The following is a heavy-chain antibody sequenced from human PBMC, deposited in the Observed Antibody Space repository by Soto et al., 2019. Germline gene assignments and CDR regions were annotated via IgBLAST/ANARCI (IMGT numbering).Heavy chain of an antibody. CDR3: ARTSLAAGWFDP. CDR1: GGSFSGYY. V-gene: IGHV4-34*01. D-gene: IGHD6-19*01. CDR2: INHSGST. Sequence: SETLSLTCAVYGGSFSGYYWSWIGQPPGKGLEWIGEINHSGSTNYNPSLKSRVTISVDTSKNQFSLKLSSVTAADTAVYYCARTSLAAGWFDPWGQGTLVTVSS. J-gene: IGHJ5*02.